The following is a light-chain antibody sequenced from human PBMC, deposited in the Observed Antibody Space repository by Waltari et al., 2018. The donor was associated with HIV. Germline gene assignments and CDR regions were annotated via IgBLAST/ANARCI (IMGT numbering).Light chain of an antibody. CDR3: QQYVNSLT. V-gene: IGKV3-20*01. CDR1: QTLTGNF. CDR2: GAS. J-gene: IGKJ4*01. Sequence: EIVLTQSPDTLFLSPGERATVSCRASQTLTGNFLAWYQQKPGQAPTPLIYGASSRATDIPDRFSGSGSGTDFTLTISRLEPEDFALYYCQQYVNSLTFGGGPKVEIK.